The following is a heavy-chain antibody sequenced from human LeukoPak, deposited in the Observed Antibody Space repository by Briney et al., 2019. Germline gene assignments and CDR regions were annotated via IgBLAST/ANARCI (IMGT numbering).Heavy chain of an antibody. CDR3: ATLYGDEDWFDP. V-gene: IGHV3-11*04. Sequence: PGGSLRLSCAASGFTFSDYYMSWIRQAPGKGLEWVSCISSSGSTIYYADSVKGRFTISRDNAKNSLYLQMNSLRAEDTAVYYCATLYGDEDWFDPWGQGTLVTVSS. CDR1: GFTFSDYY. CDR2: ISSSGSTI. J-gene: IGHJ5*02. D-gene: IGHD4-17*01.